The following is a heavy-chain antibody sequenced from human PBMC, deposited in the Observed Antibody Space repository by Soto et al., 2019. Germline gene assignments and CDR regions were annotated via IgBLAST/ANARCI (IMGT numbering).Heavy chain of an antibody. CDR1: GFTFTRYS. Sequence: LRLSCAASGFTFTRYSLNWVRQAPGKGLEWVSAISSTTNYIYYGDSMKGRFTISRDNAKNSLYLEMNSLRAEDTAVYYCAIESEDLTSNFDYWGQGTLVTVSS. V-gene: IGHV3-21*06. CDR2: ISSTTNYI. J-gene: IGHJ4*02. CDR3: AIESEDLTSNFDY.